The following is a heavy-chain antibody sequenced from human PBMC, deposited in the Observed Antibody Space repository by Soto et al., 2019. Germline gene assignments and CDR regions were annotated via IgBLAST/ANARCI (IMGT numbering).Heavy chain of an antibody. V-gene: IGHV1-69*13. Sequence: SVKVSCKASGGSVSNYVVTWVRQAPGQELEWVGAIPPIFGTTSHAPNFYDRVTITVDDAATTAYLELRSLRSDDTDVYFCAREDIVVYRIAYYGIDLWGPGTPVTVSS. CDR2: IPPIFGTT. CDR1: GGSVSNYV. J-gene: IGHJ6*02. D-gene: IGHD1-26*01. CDR3: AREDIVVYRIAYYGIDL.